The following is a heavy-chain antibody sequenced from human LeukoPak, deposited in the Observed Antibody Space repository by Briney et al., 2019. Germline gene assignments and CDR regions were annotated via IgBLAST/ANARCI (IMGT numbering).Heavy chain of an antibody. CDR2: IYSGDST. V-gene: IGHV3-53*01. CDR3: ARRPAGRDYYYGMDV. J-gene: IGHJ6*02. CDR1: GFTVSSNY. Sequence: GGSLRLSCAASGFTVSSNYMSWVRQAPGKGLEWVSVIYSGDSTYYADSVKGRFTISRDNSKNTLDLHMNSLRAEDTAVYYCARRPAGRDYYYGMDVWGQGTTVTVSS.